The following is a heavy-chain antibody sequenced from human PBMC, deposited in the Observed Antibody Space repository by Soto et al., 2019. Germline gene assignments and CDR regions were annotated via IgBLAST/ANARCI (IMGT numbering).Heavy chain of an antibody. CDR2: ISYDGSNK. CDR1: GFTFSSYG. J-gene: IGHJ4*02. V-gene: IGHV3-30*18. CDR3: AKELVSSSIDY. D-gene: IGHD6-13*01. Sequence: GGSLRLSCAASGFTFSSYGMHWVRQAPGKGLEWVAVISYDGSNKYYADSVKGRFTISRDNSKNTLYLQMNSLRAEDTAVYYCAKELVSSSIDYWGQGTLVTVSS.